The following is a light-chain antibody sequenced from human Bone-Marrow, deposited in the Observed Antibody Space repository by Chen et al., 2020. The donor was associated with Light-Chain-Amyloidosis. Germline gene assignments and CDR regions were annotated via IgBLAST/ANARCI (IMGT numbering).Light chain of an antibody. Sequence: QSALSQPASVSGSPGQSITISCSGTSSDVGGDNHVSWYQQHPDKAPKLMIYEVTNRHSWVPDRFSGSKSDNTASLTISGLQTEDEADYFCSSYTITNTLGFGSGTRVTVL. V-gene: IGLV2-14*01. CDR1: SSDVGGDNH. CDR2: EVT. CDR3: SSYTITNTLG. J-gene: IGLJ1*01.